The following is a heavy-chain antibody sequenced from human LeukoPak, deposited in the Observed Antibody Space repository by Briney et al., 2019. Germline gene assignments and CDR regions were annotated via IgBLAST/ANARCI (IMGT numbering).Heavy chain of an antibody. Sequence: ASVKVSCKASGYTFTDYHMNWVRQAPGQGLEWMGWINPNSGGTNYAQKFQGRVTMTRDTSISTAYMEVSKLRSDDTAVYYCASFGSGKYYRFDSWGQGTLVTVSS. CDR2: INPNSGGT. J-gene: IGHJ4*02. CDR1: GYTFTDYH. CDR3: ASFGSGKYYRFDS. D-gene: IGHD3-10*01. V-gene: IGHV1-2*02.